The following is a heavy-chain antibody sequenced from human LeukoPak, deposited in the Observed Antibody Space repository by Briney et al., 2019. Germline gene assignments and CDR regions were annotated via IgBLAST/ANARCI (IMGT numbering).Heavy chain of an antibody. Sequence: GVSVRLSCSASGFTFSRYAMHWVRQAPGKGLEYVSAISSYGGSTYYADSVKGRFTISRDNSKNTLYLQMSSLRAEDTAVYYCVKDGSGSYYTDYFDYWGQGTLVTVSS. V-gene: IGHV3-64D*06. CDR1: GFTFSRYA. CDR2: ISSYGGST. D-gene: IGHD3-10*01. J-gene: IGHJ4*02. CDR3: VKDGSGSYYTDYFDY.